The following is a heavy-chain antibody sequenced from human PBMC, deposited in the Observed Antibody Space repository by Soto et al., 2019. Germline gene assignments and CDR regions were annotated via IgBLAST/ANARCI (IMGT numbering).Heavy chain of an antibody. D-gene: IGHD3-3*01. CDR1: GYTFTSYG. J-gene: IGHJ6*02. V-gene: IGHV1-18*04. Sequence: EASVKVSCKASGYTFTSYGISWVLQAPGQGLEWMGWISAYNGNTNYAQKLQGRVTMTTDTSTSTAYMELRSLRSDDTAVYYCARDMEELRFLEWLLSPDYYYGMDVWGQGTTVTVSS. CDR3: ARDMEELRFLEWLLSPDYYYGMDV. CDR2: ISAYNGNT.